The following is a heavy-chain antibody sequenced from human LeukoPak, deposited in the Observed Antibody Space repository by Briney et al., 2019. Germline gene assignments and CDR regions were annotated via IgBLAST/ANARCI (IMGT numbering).Heavy chain of an antibody. V-gene: IGHV1-69*13. D-gene: IGHD3-16*01. J-gene: IGHJ3*02. Sequence: VKVSCKAYGGTFSSFAVTWVGQVPGQGLEWMGRILPLFGATHYSQKFQGRVTISAAESMTTVSMELRSLTSEDTAVYYCARKPGGADTLDIWGQGTMVTVSS. CDR3: ARKPGGADTLDI. CDR2: ILPLFGAT. CDR1: GGTFSSFA.